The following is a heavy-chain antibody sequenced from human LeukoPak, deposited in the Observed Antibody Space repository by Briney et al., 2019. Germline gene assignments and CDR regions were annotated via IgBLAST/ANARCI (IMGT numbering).Heavy chain of an antibody. D-gene: IGHD6-19*01. Sequence: SETLSLTCAVYGGSFSGYYWSWIRQPPGKGLEWIGEINHSGSTNYNPSLKSRVTISVDTSKNQFSLKLSSVTAADTAVYYCARVHSGSIDYWGQGTLVTVSS. CDR2: INHSGST. CDR1: GGSFSGYY. CDR3: ARVHSGSIDY. V-gene: IGHV4-34*01. J-gene: IGHJ4*02.